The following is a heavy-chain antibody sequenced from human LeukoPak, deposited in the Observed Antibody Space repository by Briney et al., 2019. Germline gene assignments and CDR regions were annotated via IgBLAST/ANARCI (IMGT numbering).Heavy chain of an antibody. V-gene: IGHV4-4*07. D-gene: IGHD2-2*02. Sequence: SETLSLTCTVSGGSISSYYWGWIRQPAGKGLEWIGRIYSSGSTHHNPSLKSRVSMSVDISNNQFSLRLSSVTAADTAVYYCAREVRCSTTRCYSLFDYWGQGTLVTVSS. CDR3: AREVRCSTTRCYSLFDY. J-gene: IGHJ4*02. CDR2: IYSSGST. CDR1: GGSISSYY.